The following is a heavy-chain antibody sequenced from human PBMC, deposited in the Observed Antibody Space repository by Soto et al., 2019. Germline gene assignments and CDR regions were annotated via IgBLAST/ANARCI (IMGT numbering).Heavy chain of an antibody. Sequence: ASVKVSCKASGYTFTNYGISWVRQAPGQGLEWMGWINTYNGNTNHAQKLQGRVTMTTDTSTSTAYMELRSLRSDDTAVYYCSRVDPGETSPFDHWGQGTLVTVSS. V-gene: IGHV1-18*01. CDR3: SRVDPGETSPFDH. CDR1: GYTFTNYG. CDR2: INTYNGNT. J-gene: IGHJ4*02. D-gene: IGHD3-10*01.